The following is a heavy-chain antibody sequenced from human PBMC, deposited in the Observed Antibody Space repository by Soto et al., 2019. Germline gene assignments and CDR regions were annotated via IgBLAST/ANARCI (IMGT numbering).Heavy chain of an antibody. CDR2: INWNGGST. V-gene: IGHV3-20*04. J-gene: IGHJ4*02. Sequence: GGSLRLSCAASGFTFDDYGMSWVRQAPGKGLEWVSGINWNGGSTGYADSVKGRFTISRDNAKNSLYLQMNSLRAEDTALYYCARDPYYYDSSGYYTYLDYWGQGTLVTVSS. CDR1: GFTFDDYG. CDR3: ARDPYYYDSSGYYTYLDY. D-gene: IGHD3-22*01.